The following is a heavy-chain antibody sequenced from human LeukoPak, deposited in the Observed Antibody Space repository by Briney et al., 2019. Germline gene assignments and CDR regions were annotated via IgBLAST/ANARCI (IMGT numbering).Heavy chain of an antibody. V-gene: IGHV1-2*06. CDR3: ARDPPDDYSNQLQLQYYYYMDV. CDR1: GYTFTGYY. Sequence: ASVKVSCKASGYTFTGYYMHWVRQAPGQGLEWMGRINPNSGGTNYAQKFQGRVTMTRDTSISTAYMELSRLRSDDTAVYYCARDPPDDYSNQLQLQYYYYMDVWGKGTTVTVSS. D-gene: IGHD4-11*01. J-gene: IGHJ6*03. CDR2: INPNSGGT.